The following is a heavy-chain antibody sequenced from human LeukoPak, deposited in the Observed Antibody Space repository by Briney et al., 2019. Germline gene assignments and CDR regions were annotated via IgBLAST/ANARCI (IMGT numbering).Heavy chain of an antibody. CDR1: GGSISSYY. V-gene: IGHV4-4*07. D-gene: IGHD6-19*01. J-gene: IGHJ5*02. CDR2: IYTSGST. CDR3: ARDFIAVAGNNWFDP. Sequence: SETLSLTCTVSGGSISSYYWSWIRQPAGKGLEWIGRIYTSGSTNYNPSLKSRVTMSVDTSKNQFSLKLSSVTAADTAVYYCARDFIAVAGNNWFDPWGQGTLVTVSS.